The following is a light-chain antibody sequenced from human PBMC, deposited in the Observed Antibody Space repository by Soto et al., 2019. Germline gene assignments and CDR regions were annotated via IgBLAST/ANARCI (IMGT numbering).Light chain of an antibody. CDR2: DIN. Sequence: QAVVTQEPSLTVSPGGTVTLTCGSSTGTVTSGHYPYWFQLKPGQAPRTLLYDINNKHSWTPARFSGSLLGGKAALTLSRAQPEDEGDYYCLLSYSGPSIFGGGTQLTVL. CDR1: TGTVTSGHY. CDR3: LLSYSGPSI. V-gene: IGLV7-46*01. J-gene: IGLJ7*01.